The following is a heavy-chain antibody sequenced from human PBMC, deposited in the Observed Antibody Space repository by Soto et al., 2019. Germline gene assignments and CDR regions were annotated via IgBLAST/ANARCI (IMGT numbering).Heavy chain of an antibody. Sequence: GGSLRLSCAASGFTFSSYAMSWVRQAPGKGLEWVSAISGSGGSTYYADSVKGRFTISRDNSKNTLYLQMNSLRAEDTAVYYCAKVRVTIVRGVLLGFDYWGQGTLVTVSS. J-gene: IGHJ4*02. V-gene: IGHV3-23*01. CDR1: GFTFSSYA. CDR2: ISGSGGST. D-gene: IGHD3-10*01. CDR3: AKVRVTIVRGVLLGFDY.